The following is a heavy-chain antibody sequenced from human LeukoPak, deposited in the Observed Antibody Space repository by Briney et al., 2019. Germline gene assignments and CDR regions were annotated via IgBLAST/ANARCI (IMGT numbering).Heavy chain of an antibody. CDR3: ARGGPYYDSSGYSDY. CDR2: ISAYNGNT. D-gene: IGHD3-22*01. CDR1: GGTFSSYA. J-gene: IGHJ4*02. Sequence: GSSVKVSCKASGGTFSSYAISWVRQAPGQGLEWMGWISAYNGNTNYAQKLQGRVTMTTDTSTSTAYMELRSLRSDDTAVYYCARGGPYYDSSGYSDYWGQGTLVTVSS. V-gene: IGHV1-18*01.